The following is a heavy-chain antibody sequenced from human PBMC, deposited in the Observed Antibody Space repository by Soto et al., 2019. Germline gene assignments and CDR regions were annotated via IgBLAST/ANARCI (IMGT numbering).Heavy chain of an antibody. CDR2: IDPSDSYT. Sequence: GESLKISCKGSGYSFTRYWISRVRQMPGKGVEWMGRIDPSDSYTNYSPPFQGHVTISADKSISTAYRQWSSLKASDTAMYYCARHDIVVVPAAIHYYYYGMDVWGQGTTVTVSS. CDR1: GYSFTRYW. D-gene: IGHD2-2*02. CDR3: ARHDIVVVPAAIHYYYYGMDV. V-gene: IGHV5-10-1*01. J-gene: IGHJ6*02.